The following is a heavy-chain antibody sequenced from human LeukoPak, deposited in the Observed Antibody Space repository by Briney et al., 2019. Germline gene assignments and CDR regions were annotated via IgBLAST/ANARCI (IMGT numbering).Heavy chain of an antibody. D-gene: IGHD2-21*02. Sequence: GGSLRLSCAASGFTVNRSYMNWVRHAPGKGLDWVSVIYSGGSTNYADSVKGRFTISRDNSNHMVYLQMNSLRAEDTAVYYCVRGRTSVTAPFWGQGTMVTVSS. J-gene: IGHJ3*01. CDR2: IYSGGST. CDR3: VRGRTSVTAPF. V-gene: IGHV3-66*01. CDR1: GFTVNRSY.